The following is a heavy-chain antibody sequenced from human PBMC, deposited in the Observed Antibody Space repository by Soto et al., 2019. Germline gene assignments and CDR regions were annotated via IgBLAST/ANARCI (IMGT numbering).Heavy chain of an antibody. Sequence: ASVKVSCKASGYTFTGYYMHWVRQAPGQGLEWMGWINPNSGGTNYAQKFQGWVTMTRDTSISTAYMELSRLRSDDTAVYYCARGKSIAAPGLFDYWGQGTLVTVS. CDR2: INPNSGGT. CDR3: ARGKSIAAPGLFDY. D-gene: IGHD6-6*01. CDR1: GYTFTGYY. V-gene: IGHV1-2*04. J-gene: IGHJ4*02.